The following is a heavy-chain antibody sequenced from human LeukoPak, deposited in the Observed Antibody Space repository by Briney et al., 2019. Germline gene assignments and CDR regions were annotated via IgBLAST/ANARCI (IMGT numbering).Heavy chain of an antibody. Sequence: GGSLRLSCAASGFTFSSHWMHWARQAPGKGLLWVSRINSDGSSTGYADSVKGRFTISRDNAKNTLYLQMNSLRAEDTAVYYCARSGGNYGDYALYWGQGALVTVSS. CDR2: INSDGSST. D-gene: IGHD4-17*01. CDR3: ARSGGNYGDYALY. V-gene: IGHV3-74*01. CDR1: GFTFSSHW. J-gene: IGHJ4*02.